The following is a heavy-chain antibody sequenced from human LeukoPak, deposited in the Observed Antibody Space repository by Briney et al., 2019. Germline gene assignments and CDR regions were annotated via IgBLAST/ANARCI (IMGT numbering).Heavy chain of an antibody. CDR3: ARLPKSGADLTWFDP. V-gene: IGHV5-51*01. CDR2: IYPGDSHV. J-gene: IGHJ5*02. CDR1: GYKFTYYW. D-gene: IGHD3-10*01. Sequence: PGGSLRLSCAASGYKFTYYWIAWVRQMPGKGLEWMGIIYPGDSHVRYSPSFQGQITISADKSFSTAYLQWSSLKASDTAIYYCARLPKSGADLTWFDPWGQGTLVTVSS.